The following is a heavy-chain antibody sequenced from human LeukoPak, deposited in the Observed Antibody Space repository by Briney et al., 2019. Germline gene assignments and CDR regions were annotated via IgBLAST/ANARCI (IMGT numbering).Heavy chain of an antibody. Sequence: SVKVCCKASRGTFSSYAISWVRQAPGQGLEWMGRIIPILSIANYAQKFQGRVTITADKSSSTAYMELSSLRSEDTAVYYCARSLWFQLNNWFDPWGQGTLVTVSS. CDR2: IIPILSIA. CDR1: RGTFSSYA. V-gene: IGHV1-69*04. J-gene: IGHJ5*02. D-gene: IGHD3-10*01. CDR3: ARSLWFQLNNWFDP.